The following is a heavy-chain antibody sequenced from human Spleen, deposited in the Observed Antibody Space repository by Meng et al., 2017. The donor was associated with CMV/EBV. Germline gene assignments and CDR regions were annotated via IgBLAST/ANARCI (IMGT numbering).Heavy chain of an antibody. D-gene: IGHD2-2*01. J-gene: IGHJ4*02. V-gene: IGHV1-2*02. CDR2: INPKSGGT. Sequence: ASVKVSCKASGYIFSGSYIHWVRQAPRHGLEWMGWINPKSGGTNYAQKFQGRVTMTRDTPTSTAYMELRSLRSDDTAVYYCARMSSSSLNYYFDYRGQGTLVTVSS. CDR3: ARMSSSSLNYYFDY. CDR1: GYIFSGSY.